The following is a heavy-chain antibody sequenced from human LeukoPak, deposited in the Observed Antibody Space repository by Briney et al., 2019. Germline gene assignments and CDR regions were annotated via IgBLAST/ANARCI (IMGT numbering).Heavy chain of an antibody. CDR3: ARATGEQCMTIDR. Sequence: GGSLRLSWAASGFTLCKYWMNWVRQAPGKGLEWVANIKKDGSAKYYVDSVKGRFTISRDNAKNSLYLQMNSLGGVDTAVYYLARATGEQCMTIDRWGQGILVTFSS. CDR1: GFTLCKYW. CDR2: IKKDGSAK. V-gene: IGHV3-7*04. D-gene: IGHD6-19*01. J-gene: IGHJ5*02.